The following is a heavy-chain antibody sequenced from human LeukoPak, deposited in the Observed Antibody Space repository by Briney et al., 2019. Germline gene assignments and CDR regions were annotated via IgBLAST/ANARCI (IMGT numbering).Heavy chain of an antibody. V-gene: IGHV3-21*01. J-gene: IGHJ6*02. CDR1: GFTFSSYS. D-gene: IGHD3-10*01. CDR3: ARDPDVLLWFGENYYGMDV. CDR2: ISSSSSYI. Sequence: PGGSLRLSCEASGFTFSSYSMNWVRQAPGKGLEWVSSISSSSSYIYYADSVKGRFTISRDNAKNSLYLQMNSLRAEDTAVYYCARDPDVLLWFGENYYGMDVWGQGTTVTVSS.